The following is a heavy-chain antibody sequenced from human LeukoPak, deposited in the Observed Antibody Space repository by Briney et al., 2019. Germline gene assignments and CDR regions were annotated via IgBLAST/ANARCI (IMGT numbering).Heavy chain of an antibody. D-gene: IGHD2-2*01. V-gene: IGHV4-4*07. J-gene: IGHJ3*02. CDR3: ARADCSSTSCYLGSAFDI. CDR2: IYTSGST. Sequence: PSETLSLTCTVSGGSISSYYWSWILQPAGKGLEWIGRIYTSGSTNYNPSLKSRVTMSVDTSKNQFSLKLSSVTAADTAVYYCARADCSSTSCYLGSAFDIWGQGTMVTVSS. CDR1: GGSISSYY.